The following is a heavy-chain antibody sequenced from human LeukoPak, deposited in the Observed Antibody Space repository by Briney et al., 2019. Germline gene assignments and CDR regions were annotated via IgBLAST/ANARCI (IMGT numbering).Heavy chain of an antibody. CDR2: IYHSGST. J-gene: IGHJ4*02. D-gene: IGHD4-23*01. V-gene: IGHV4-4*02. Sequence: RTSGTLSLTCAVSGGSISSSNWWSWVRQPPGQGLEWIGEIYHSGSTNYNPSLKSRVTISVDKSKNQFSLKLSSVTAADTAVYYCARDYGGNYYYDYWGQGTLVTVSS. CDR1: GGSISSSNW. CDR3: ARDYGGNYYYDY.